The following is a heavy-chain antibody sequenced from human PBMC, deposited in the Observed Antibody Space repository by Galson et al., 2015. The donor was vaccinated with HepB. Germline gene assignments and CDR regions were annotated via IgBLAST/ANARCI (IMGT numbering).Heavy chain of an antibody. J-gene: IGHJ4*02. CDR1: GFTFSNYG. CDR2: ISYDGSNK. CDR3: AKDGGNYLDY. V-gene: IGHV3-30*18. D-gene: IGHD3-16*01. Sequence: SLRLSCAASGFTFSNYGMHWVRQAPGKGLECVAVISYDGSNKYYPDSVKGRFTISRDNSRDTLYLQMNSLRAEDTAVYYCAKDGGNYLDYWGQGTLVTVSS.